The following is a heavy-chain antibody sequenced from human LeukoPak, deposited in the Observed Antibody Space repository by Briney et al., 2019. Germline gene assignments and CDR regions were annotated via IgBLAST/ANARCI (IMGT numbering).Heavy chain of an antibody. D-gene: IGHD3-10*01. Sequence: GGSLRLSCAASGFTFSYYSMNWVRQAPGKGLEWVSSISSSSSYIYYADSVKGRFTISRDNAKNSLYLQMNSLRAEDTAVYYCARDTMVRGVPTYNWFDPWGQGTLVTVSS. CDR1: GFTFSYYS. CDR3: ARDTMVRGVPTYNWFDP. J-gene: IGHJ5*02. CDR2: ISSSSSYI. V-gene: IGHV3-21*01.